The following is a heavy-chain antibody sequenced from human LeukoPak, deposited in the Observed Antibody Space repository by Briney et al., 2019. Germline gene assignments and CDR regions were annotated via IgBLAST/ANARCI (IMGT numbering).Heavy chain of an antibody. V-gene: IGHV3-21*04. CDR1: GFTFSSYS. Sequence: PGGSLRLSCAASGFTFSSYSMNWVRQAPGKGLEWVSSISSSSSYIYYADSVKGRFTISRDNAKNSLYLQMNSLRAEDTALYYCAKDKVGPAAIRDDAFDIWGQGTMVTVSS. CDR2: ISSSSSYI. CDR3: AKDKVGPAAIRDDAFDI. D-gene: IGHD2-2*02. J-gene: IGHJ3*02.